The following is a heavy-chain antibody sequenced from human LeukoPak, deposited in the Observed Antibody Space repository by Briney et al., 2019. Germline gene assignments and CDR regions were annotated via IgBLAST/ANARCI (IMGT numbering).Heavy chain of an antibody. CDR2: IYHSGST. Sequence: SETLSLTCTVSGGSISSGGYSWSWIRQPPGKGLEWIGYIYHSGSTYYDPSLKGRVTISVDRSKNQFSLKLSSVTAADTAVYYCARAPCSGGSCYYYGMDVWGQGTTVTVSS. J-gene: IGHJ6*02. D-gene: IGHD2-15*01. V-gene: IGHV4-30-2*01. CDR1: GGSISSGGYS. CDR3: ARAPCSGGSCYYYGMDV.